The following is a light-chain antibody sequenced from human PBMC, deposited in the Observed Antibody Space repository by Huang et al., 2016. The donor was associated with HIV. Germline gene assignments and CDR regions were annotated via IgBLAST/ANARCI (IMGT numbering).Light chain of an antibody. CDR3: QQYDNLPLT. V-gene: IGKV1-33*01. J-gene: IGKJ2*01. CDR2: HAS. Sequence: DIQMTQSPSSLSASVGDRVTITCQASQDNSNFLNWYQHKPGKAPKLLIYHASYLEIGVPSRFIGSGAGADFTLTISSLQPEDFATYFCQQYDNLPLTFGQGTKLEIK. CDR1: QDNSNF.